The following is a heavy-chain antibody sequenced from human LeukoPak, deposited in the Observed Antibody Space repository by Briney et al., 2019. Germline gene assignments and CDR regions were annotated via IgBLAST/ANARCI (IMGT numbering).Heavy chain of an antibody. Sequence: ASVKVSCKASGYTFTSYYMHWVRQAPGKGLEWMGGFDPEDGETIYAQKFQGRVTMTEDTSTDTAYMERSSLRCEDTAVYYCATGEVYDSSGYALGWYWGQGTLVTVSS. CDR2: FDPEDGET. J-gene: IGHJ4*02. CDR1: GYTFTSYY. D-gene: IGHD3-22*01. CDR3: ATGEVYDSSGYALGWY. V-gene: IGHV1-24*01.